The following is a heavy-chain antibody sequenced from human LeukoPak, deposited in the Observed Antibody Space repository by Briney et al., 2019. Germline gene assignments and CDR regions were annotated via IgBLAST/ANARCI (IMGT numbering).Heavy chain of an antibody. V-gene: IGHV3-53*01. Sequence: AGGSLRLSCAASGFTVSSNYMSWVRQAPGKGLEWVSVIYSGGSTYYADSVKGRFTISRDNSKNTLYLQMNSLRAEDTAVYYCARGDSSGWYVPFDYWGQGILVTVSS. CDR2: IYSGGST. J-gene: IGHJ4*02. D-gene: IGHD6-19*01. CDR3: ARGDSSGWYVPFDY. CDR1: GFTVSSNY.